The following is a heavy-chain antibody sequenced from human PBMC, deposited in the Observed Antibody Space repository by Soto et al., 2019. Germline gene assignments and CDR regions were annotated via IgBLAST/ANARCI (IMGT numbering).Heavy chain of an antibody. CDR1: GGSVSSGSYY. V-gene: IGHV4-61*01. D-gene: IGHD2-2*01. CDR2: IYYSGST. CDR3: AREGAYQSLDY. Sequence: QVQLQESGPGLVEPSETLSLTCTVSGGSVSSGSYYWSWIRQPPGKGLEWIGYIYYSGSTNYNPSLKSRVTISVDTSKNQFSLKLSSVTAADTAVYYCAREGAYQSLDYWGQGTLVTVSS. J-gene: IGHJ4*02.